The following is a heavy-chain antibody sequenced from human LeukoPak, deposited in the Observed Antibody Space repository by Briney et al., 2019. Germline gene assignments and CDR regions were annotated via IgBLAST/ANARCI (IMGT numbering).Heavy chain of an antibody. Sequence: GGSLRLSCVAAGFTFSDYGMHWVRQAPGKGLEWVAFIRYDGTKKYYADSVKGRFTISRDDSKNTVYLQMYSLRPEDTAVYYCARASGSSAYGLDYWGQETLVTVFS. D-gene: IGHD3-16*01. CDR3: ARASGSSAYGLDY. CDR1: GFTFSDYG. CDR2: IRYDGTKK. V-gene: IGHV3-30*02. J-gene: IGHJ4*02.